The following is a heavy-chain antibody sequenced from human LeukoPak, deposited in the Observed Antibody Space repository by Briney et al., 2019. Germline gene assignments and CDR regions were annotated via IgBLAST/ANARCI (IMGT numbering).Heavy chain of an antibody. Sequence: SGGSLRLSCAASGFTFSSYAMSWVRQAPGKGLEWVSAISGSGGSTYYADSVKGRFTISRDNFKNTRYLQMNSLRAEDTAVYYCAKDPRWGDSLSSFDYWGQGTLVTVSS. CDR3: AKDPRWGDSLSSFDY. V-gene: IGHV3-23*01. J-gene: IGHJ4*02. CDR2: ISGSGGST. D-gene: IGHD2-21*02. CDR1: GFTFSSYA.